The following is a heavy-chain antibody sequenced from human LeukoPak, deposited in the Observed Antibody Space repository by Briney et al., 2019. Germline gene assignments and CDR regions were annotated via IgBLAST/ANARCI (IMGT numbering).Heavy chain of an antibody. D-gene: IGHD5-24*01. CDR2: INPSGGST. J-gene: IGHJ4*02. CDR3: ARVWAKDGYHYFDY. Sequence: ASVKVSCKAFGYTFTSYYTHWVRQAPGQGLEWMGRINPSGGSTSYAQKFQGRVTMTRDTSTSTVYMELSSLRSEDTAVYYCARVWAKDGYHYFDYWGQGILVTVSS. CDR1: GYTFTSYY. V-gene: IGHV1-46*01.